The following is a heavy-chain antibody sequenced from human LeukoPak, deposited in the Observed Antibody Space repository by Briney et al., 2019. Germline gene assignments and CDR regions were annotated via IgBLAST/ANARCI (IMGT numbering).Heavy chain of an antibody. Sequence: PGGSLRLSCAASGFTFSSYAMSWVRQAPGKGVEWGSTISDTGGGTYYADSVKGRFTISRDNSKNTLYLQMNSLRAEDTAVYFCATKASTGTYFFNFWGQGTLVTVSS. D-gene: IGHD1-1*01. CDR3: ATKASTGTYFFNF. CDR2: ISDTGGGT. V-gene: IGHV3-23*01. CDR1: GFTFSSYA. J-gene: IGHJ4*02.